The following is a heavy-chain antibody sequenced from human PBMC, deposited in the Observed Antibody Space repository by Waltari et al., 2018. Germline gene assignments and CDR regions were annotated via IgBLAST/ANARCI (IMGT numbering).Heavy chain of an antibody. CDR1: GYSISSGYY. D-gene: IGHD3-9*01. V-gene: IGHV4-38-2*01. CDR2: IYHSGST. J-gene: IGHJ4*02. CDR3: ARTRYDILTGYYLDY. Sequence: QVQLQESGPGLVKPSETLSLTCAVSGYSISSGYYWGWIRQPPGKGLEWIGSIYHSGSTYYNSSLKSRVTISVDTSKNQFSLKLSSVTAADTAVYYCARTRYDILTGYYLDYWGQGTLVTVSS.